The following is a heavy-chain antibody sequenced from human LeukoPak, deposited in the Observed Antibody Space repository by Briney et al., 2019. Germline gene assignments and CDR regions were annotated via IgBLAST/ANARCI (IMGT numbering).Heavy chain of an antibody. CDR1: GGSISSSSYY. CDR3: ARVFSGNYYYYMDV. J-gene: IGHJ6*03. D-gene: IGHD3-10*01. Sequence: SETLSLTCTVSGGSISSSSYYWGWSRQPPGKGLEWIGSIYHSGSTYYNPSLKTRVTISVDRSKNQFSLKVTSVTAADTAVYYCARVFSGNYYYYMDVWGKGTTVTVSS. CDR2: IYHSGST. V-gene: IGHV4-39*07.